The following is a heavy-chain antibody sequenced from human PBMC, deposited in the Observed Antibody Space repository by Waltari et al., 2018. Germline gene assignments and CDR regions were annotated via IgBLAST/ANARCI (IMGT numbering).Heavy chain of an antibody. CDR2: ITTNTGNP. Sequence: QVQLAQSGSELKKPGASVKISCKAYGSTFTDYAINWVRQAPGQGLELMGWITTNTGNPTYAQGFTGRFVFSLDTSVSTAYLQITSLKTEDSAVYYCAREVVPPHTIVVNWFDPWGQGTLVTVSS. J-gene: IGHJ5*02. CDR3: AREVVPPHTIVVNWFDP. D-gene: IGHD2-2*01. V-gene: IGHV7-4-1*02. CDR1: GSTFTDYA.